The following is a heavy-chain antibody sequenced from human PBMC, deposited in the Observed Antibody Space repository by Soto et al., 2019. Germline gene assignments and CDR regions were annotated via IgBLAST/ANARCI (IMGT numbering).Heavy chain of an antibody. V-gene: IGHV3-30*18. CDR1: GFTFSSYA. Sequence: QVQLVESGGGVVQPGRSLRLSCAASGFTFSSYAMHWVRHAPGNGLEWVAVIWYAGSNNNYADSVKGRFTISRDNSKNTLYLQMNSLRTEDTAVYYCAKARHGSGTYSYFDYWGQGILVTVSS. CDR3: AKARHGSGTYSYFDY. J-gene: IGHJ4*02. D-gene: IGHD3-10*01. CDR2: IWYAGSNN.